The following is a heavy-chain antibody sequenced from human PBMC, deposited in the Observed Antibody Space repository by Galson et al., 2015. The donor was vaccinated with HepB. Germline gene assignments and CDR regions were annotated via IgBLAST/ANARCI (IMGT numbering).Heavy chain of an antibody. Sequence: VKVSCKVSGYTFTDYYMHWVQQAPGKGLEWMGLVDPEDGETIYAEKFQGRVTITADTSTDTAYMELSSLRSEDTAVYYCATAHLYSGTRDHYYYYMDVWGKGTTVPVSS. CDR1: GYTFTDYY. V-gene: IGHV1-69-2*01. J-gene: IGHJ6*03. CDR3: ATAHLYSGTRDHYYYYMDV. CDR2: VDPEDGET. D-gene: IGHD1-26*01.